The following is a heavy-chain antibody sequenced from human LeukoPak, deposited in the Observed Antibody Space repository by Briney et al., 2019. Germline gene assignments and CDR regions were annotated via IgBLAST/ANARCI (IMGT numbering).Heavy chain of an antibody. CDR3: ARVRSYGYVYYYYMDV. CDR1: GGSFSGYY. J-gene: IGHJ6*03. V-gene: IGHV4-34*01. D-gene: IGHD5-18*01. Sequence: SETLSLTCAVYGGSFSGYYWSWIRQPPGKGLEWIGEVNHNGSTNYNPSLKSRVTISVDTSKNQFSLKLSSVTAADTAVYYCARVRSYGYVYYYYMDVWGKGTTVTVSS. CDR2: VNHNGST.